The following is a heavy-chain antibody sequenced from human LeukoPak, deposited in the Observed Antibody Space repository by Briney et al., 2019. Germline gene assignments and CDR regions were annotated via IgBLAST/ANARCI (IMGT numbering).Heavy chain of an antibody. J-gene: IGHJ5*02. CDR3: ARGQGFSGYDP. CDR1: GGSFSGYY. CDR2: INHSGST. D-gene: IGHD5-12*01. V-gene: IGHV4-34*01. Sequence: SETLSLTCAVYGGSFSGYYWSWIRQPPGKGLEWIGEINHSGSTNYNPSLKSRVTISVDTSKNQFSLKLSSVTAADTAVYYCARGQGFSGYDPWGQGTLVTVSS.